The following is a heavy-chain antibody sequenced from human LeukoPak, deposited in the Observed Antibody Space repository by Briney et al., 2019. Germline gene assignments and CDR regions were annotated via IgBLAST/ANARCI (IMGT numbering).Heavy chain of an antibody. Sequence: SETLSLTCTVSGGSISSYYWSWIRQPPGKGLEWIGYIYYSGSTNYNPSLKSRVTISVDTSKNQFSLKLSSVTAADTAVYYCAREFSYSSSWYAIDYWGQGTLVTVSS. V-gene: IGHV4-59*01. J-gene: IGHJ4*02. CDR1: GGSISSYY. D-gene: IGHD6-13*01. CDR2: IYYSGST. CDR3: AREFSYSSSWYAIDY.